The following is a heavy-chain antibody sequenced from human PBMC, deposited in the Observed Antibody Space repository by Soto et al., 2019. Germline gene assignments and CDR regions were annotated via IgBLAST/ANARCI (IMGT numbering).Heavy chain of an antibody. CDR2: MNPNSGNT. CDR3: ARGVRMVIDNYYYYMDV. V-gene: IGHV1-8*02. D-gene: IGHD3-16*02. CDR1: GGTFSSYT. Sequence: ASVKVSCKASGGTFSSYTINWVRQATGQGLEWMGWMNPNSGNTGYAQKFQGRVTMTRNTSISTAYMELSSLRSEDTAVYYCARGVRMVIDNYYYYMDVWGKGTTVTVSS. J-gene: IGHJ6*03.